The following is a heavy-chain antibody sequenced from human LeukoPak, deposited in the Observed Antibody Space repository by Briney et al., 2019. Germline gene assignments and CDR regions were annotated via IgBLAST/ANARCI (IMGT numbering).Heavy chain of an antibody. Sequence: TSETLSLTCGVSGGSISGTNWWSWVRQPPGQGLEWIGGISLAGQTNYNPSLNGRVTMSLDKSSNQLSLHLTSVTAADTATYFCSRESGPFCPFGYWGQGTLVIVSS. CDR1: GGSISGTNW. CDR3: SRESGPFCPFGY. D-gene: IGHD1-26*01. CDR2: ISLAGQT. V-gene: IGHV4/OR15-8*02. J-gene: IGHJ4*02.